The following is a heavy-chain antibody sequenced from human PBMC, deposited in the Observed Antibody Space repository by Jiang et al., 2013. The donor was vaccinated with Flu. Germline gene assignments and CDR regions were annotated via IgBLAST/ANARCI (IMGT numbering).Heavy chain of an antibody. Sequence: SGPGLVKPSETLSLTCAVSGYSISSGYYWGWIRQPPGKGLEWIGSIYHSGSTYYNPSLKSRVTISVDTSKNQFSLKLSSVTAADTAVYYCARRKVPAALNWFDPWGQGTLVTVSS. CDR2: IYHSGST. D-gene: IGHD2-2*01. V-gene: IGHV4-38-2*01. J-gene: IGHJ5*02. CDR3: ARRKVPAALNWFDP. CDR1: GYSISSGYY.